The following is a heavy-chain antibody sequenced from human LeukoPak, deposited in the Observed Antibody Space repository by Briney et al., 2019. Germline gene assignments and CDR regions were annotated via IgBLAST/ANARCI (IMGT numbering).Heavy chain of an antibody. J-gene: IGHJ6*02. V-gene: IGHV1-69*13. Sequence: GASVKVSCKASGGTFSSYAISWVRQAPGQGLEWMGGIIPIFGTANYAQKFQGRVTITADESTSTAHMELSSLKSEDTAVYYCARGDASGMDVWGQGTTVTVSS. CDR1: GGTFSSYA. CDR2: IIPIFGTA. D-gene: IGHD5-24*01. CDR3: ARGDASGMDV.